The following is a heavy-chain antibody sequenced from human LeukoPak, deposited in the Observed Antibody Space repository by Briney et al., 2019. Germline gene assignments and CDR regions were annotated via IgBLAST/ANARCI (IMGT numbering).Heavy chain of an antibody. D-gene: IGHD3-22*01. CDR2: IKQDGSEK. CDR3: ARTSHYYDSSGDFDY. V-gene: IGHV3-7*01. Sequence: GGSLRLSCAASGFTFSSYWMSWVRQAPGKGLEWVANIKQDGSEKYYVDSVKGRFTISRDNAKNSLYLQMNSLRAEDTAVYYCARTSHYYDSSGDFDYWGQGTLVTVSS. CDR1: GFTFSSYW. J-gene: IGHJ4*02.